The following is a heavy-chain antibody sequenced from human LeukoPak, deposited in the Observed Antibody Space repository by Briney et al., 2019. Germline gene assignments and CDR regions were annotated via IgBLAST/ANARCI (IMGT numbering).Heavy chain of an antibody. D-gene: IGHD6-6*01. CDR3: ARALRVAARPGGWFDP. CDR2: IKQDGSEK. Sequence: GGSLRHFCAASGFTFSSHWMSWVRHAPGKGLEWVANIKQDGSEKYYVDSVKGRFTISRDNAKNSLYLQMNSLRAEDTAVYYCARALRVAARPGGWFDPWGQGTLVTVSS. V-gene: IGHV3-7*01. CDR1: GFTFSSHW. J-gene: IGHJ5*02.